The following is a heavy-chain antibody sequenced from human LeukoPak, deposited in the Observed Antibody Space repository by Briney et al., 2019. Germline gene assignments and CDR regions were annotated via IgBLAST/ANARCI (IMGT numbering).Heavy chain of an antibody. CDR1: GFTFSNAW. CDR3: TTDTYGAPSSVDY. J-gene: IGHJ4*02. Sequence: GGSLRLSCAASGFTFSNAWMSWARQAPGKGLEWVGRIKSKTDGGTTDYAAPVKGRFTISRDDSKNTLYPQMNSLKTEDTAVYYCTTDTYGAPSSVDYWGQGTLVTVSS. CDR2: IKSKTDGGTT. V-gene: IGHV3-15*01. D-gene: IGHD4-17*01.